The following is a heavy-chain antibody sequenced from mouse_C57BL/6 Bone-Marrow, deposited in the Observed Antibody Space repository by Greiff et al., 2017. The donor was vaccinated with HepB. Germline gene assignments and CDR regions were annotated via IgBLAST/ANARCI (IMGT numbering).Heavy chain of an antibody. CDR2: IHPNSGST. J-gene: IGHJ3*01. Sequence: QVQLQQPGAELVKPGASVKLSCKASGYTFTSYWMHWVKQRPGQGLEWIGMIHPNSGSTNFNEKFKSKATLTVDKSSSTAYMQLSSLTSEDSAVYYCARGGTSSYGAYWGQGTLVTVAA. V-gene: IGHV1-64*01. D-gene: IGHD1-1*01. CDR1: GYTFTSYW. CDR3: ARGGTSSYGAY.